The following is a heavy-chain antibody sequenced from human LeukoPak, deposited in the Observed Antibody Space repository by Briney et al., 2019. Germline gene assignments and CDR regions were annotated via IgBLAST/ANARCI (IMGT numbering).Heavy chain of an antibody. J-gene: IGHJ6*04. CDR3: ARGRLLLRGMDV. Sequence: SETLSLTCAVYGGSFSGYYWSWIRQPPGKGLGWIGEINHSGSTNYNPSLKSRVTISVDTSKNQFSPKLSSVTAADTAVYYCARGRLLLRGMDVWGKGTTVTVSS. D-gene: IGHD2-15*01. CDR1: GGSFSGYY. CDR2: INHSGST. V-gene: IGHV4-34*01.